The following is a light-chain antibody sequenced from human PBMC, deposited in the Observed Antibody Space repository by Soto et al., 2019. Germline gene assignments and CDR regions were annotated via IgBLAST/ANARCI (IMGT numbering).Light chain of an antibody. CDR1: SSDVGYYDY. V-gene: IGLV2-8*01. CDR3: SSYAGSNNFV. J-gene: IGLJ1*01. Sequence: QSVLTQPPSASGFPGQSVTISCTGTSSDVGYYDYVSWYQQHPGKAPKLVIYEVTKRPSGVPDRVSASKSGNTASLTVSGLRAEDEADYYCSSYAGSNNFVFGRRTKLTVL. CDR2: EVT.